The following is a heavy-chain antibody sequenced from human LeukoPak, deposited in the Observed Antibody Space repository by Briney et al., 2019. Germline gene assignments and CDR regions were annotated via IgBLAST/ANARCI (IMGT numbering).Heavy chain of an antibody. CDR2: ISSSGGST. CDR3: ANTPPEGSGLYFPFDY. J-gene: IGHJ4*02. CDR1: GFTFRSYA. V-gene: IGHV3-23*01. D-gene: IGHD6-19*01. Sequence: AGGSLRLSCAASGFTFRSYAMSWVRQAPGKGLEWVSGISSSGGSTYYADSVQGRFTISRDNSKNTLYLQMNGLRAEDTAIYYCANTPPEGSGLYFPFDYWGQGTLVTVSS.